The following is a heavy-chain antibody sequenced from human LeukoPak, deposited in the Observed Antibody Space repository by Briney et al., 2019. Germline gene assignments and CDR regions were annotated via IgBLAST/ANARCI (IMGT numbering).Heavy chain of an antibody. J-gene: IGHJ3*02. D-gene: IGHD2-2*01. Sequence: ASVKVSCKASGYTFTSYAMNWVRQAPGQGLEWMGWINTNTGNPTYAQGFTGRFVFSLDASVSTAYLQISSLKAEDTAVYYCRGYCSSTSCPPDAFDIWGQGTMVTVSS. CDR1: GYTFTSYA. CDR2: INTNTGNP. CDR3: RGYCSSTSCPPDAFDI. V-gene: IGHV7-4-1*02.